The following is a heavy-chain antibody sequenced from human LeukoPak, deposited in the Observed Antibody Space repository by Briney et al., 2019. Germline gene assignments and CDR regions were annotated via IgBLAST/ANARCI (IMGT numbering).Heavy chain of an antibody. CDR1: GFTFNSYS. V-gene: IGHV3-48*01. D-gene: IGHD6-19*01. CDR3: ARDKQWLVRPFDY. Sequence: GGSLRLSCAASGFTFNSYSMNWVRQAPGKGLEWVSYITGGSYTIYYAQSVRGRFTISRDNAKNSLYLQMNSLRVEDTAVYYCARDKQWLVRPFDYWGQGTLVTVSS. CDR2: ITGGSYTI. J-gene: IGHJ4*02.